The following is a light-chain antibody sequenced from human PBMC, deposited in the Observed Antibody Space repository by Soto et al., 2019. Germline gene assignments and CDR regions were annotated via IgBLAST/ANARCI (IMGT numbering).Light chain of an antibody. Sequence: EIVMTQSPATLYVSPGERATLSCRASQSVSSNLAWYQQKPGQAPRLLIYGASTRATGIPARFSGSGSGTEFTLTISSLQSEDFAFYYCQQYNNWPLTFGGGTKVEIK. CDR2: GAS. V-gene: IGKV3D-15*01. CDR1: QSVSSN. J-gene: IGKJ4*01. CDR3: QQYNNWPLT.